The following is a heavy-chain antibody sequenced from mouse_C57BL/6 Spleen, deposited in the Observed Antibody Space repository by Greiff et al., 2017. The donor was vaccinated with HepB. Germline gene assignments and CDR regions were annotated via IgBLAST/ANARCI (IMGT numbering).Heavy chain of an antibody. V-gene: IGHV1-74*01. CDR3: AIGYYYSKEYYFDY. CDR2: IHPSDRDT. Sequence: VQPQQPGAELVKPGASVKVSCKASGYTLTSYWMHWVKQRPGQGLEWIGRIHPSDRDTNYNQKFKGKATLTVDKSSSTAYMQLSSLTSEDSAVYYCAIGYYYSKEYYFDYWGQGTTLTVSS. J-gene: IGHJ2*01. CDR1: GYTLTSYW. D-gene: IGHD1-1*01.